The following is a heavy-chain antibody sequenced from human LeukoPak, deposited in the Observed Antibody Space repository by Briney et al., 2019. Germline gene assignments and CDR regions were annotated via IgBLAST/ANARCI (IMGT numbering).Heavy chain of an antibody. J-gene: IGHJ6*03. D-gene: IGHD2/OR15-2a*01. CDR2: LYTNGSA. V-gene: IGHV4-59*10. CDR3: AILVGYIETVPWCVDYLYYYMDV. CDR1: SPSISNYY. Sequence: SETLSLTRGLDSPSISNYYSGSIRQPAGKGLEWIGRLYTNGSANFNPSLKSRVTLSVDTSANQFSLRLSSLTAADTAVYYCAILVGYIETVPWCVDYLYYYMDVWGKGTTVTVSS.